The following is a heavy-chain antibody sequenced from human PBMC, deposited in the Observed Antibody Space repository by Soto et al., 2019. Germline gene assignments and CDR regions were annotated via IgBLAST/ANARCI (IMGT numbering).Heavy chain of an antibody. CDR1: GGSISSGGYS. Sequence: SETLSLTCAVSGGSISSGGYSWSWIRQPPGKGLEWIGYIYHSGSTYYNPSLKSRVTISVDRSKNQFSLKLSSVTAADTAVYYCARVRMGELIQFDYWGQGTLVTVSS. CDR3: ARVRMGELIQFDY. V-gene: IGHV4-30-2*01. D-gene: IGHD1-26*01. J-gene: IGHJ4*02. CDR2: IYHSGST.